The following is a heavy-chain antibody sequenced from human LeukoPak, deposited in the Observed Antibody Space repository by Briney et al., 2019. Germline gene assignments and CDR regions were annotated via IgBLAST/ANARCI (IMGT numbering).Heavy chain of an antibody. D-gene: IGHD3-22*01. CDR3: AKDRANYYATSGYADY. Sequence: GGSLRLSCAASGFSFSTYAMNWVRQAPGKGLEWVSAISGSGGSTYYADSVKGRFTISRDNSKNTLYLQMNSLRAEDTAVYYCAKDRANYYATSGYADYWGQGTLVTVSS. J-gene: IGHJ4*02. V-gene: IGHV3-23*01. CDR1: GFSFSTYA. CDR2: ISGSGGST.